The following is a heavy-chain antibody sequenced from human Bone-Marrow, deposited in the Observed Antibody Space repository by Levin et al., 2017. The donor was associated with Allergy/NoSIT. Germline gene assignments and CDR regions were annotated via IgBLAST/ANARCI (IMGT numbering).Heavy chain of an antibody. CDR1: GIGFNYAW. J-gene: IGHJ4*02. CDR3: RHMVTPSGVDH. Sequence: GESLKISCAASGIGFNYAWMSWVRQAPGKGLEWIGPIKTSDTGTTDYAAPVRGRFTISRNDAKNTVYLQMNSLKSEDTAVYYCRHMVTPSGVDHWGQGTLVTVSS. D-gene: IGHD4-23*01. V-gene: IGHV3-15*05. CDR2: IKTSDTGTT.